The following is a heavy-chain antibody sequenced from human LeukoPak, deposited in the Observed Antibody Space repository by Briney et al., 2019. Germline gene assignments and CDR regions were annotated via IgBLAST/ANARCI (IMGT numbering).Heavy chain of an antibody. J-gene: IGHJ4*02. CDR1: GFTVSSNY. Sequence: GGSLRLSCAASGFTVSSNYMSWVRQAPGKGLEWVSVIYSGGSTYYADSVEGRFTISRDNSKNTLYLQMNSLRAEDTAVYYCAGDPSSSYRFDYWGQGTLVTVSS. V-gene: IGHV3-66*01. CDR2: IYSGGST. D-gene: IGHD6-13*01. CDR3: AGDPSSSYRFDY.